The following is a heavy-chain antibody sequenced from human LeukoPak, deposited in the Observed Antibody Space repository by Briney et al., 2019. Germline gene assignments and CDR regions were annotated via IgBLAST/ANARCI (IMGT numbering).Heavy chain of an antibody. CDR1: GFTFDDYD. J-gene: IGHJ4*02. Sequence: GGSLRLSCAASGFTFDDYDMSWVRQVPGKGLEWVSAINWNGASTGYADSVKGRFTISRDNAKNSLYLQMNSLRVEDTAVYYCAGNGHRSVWTMIVVLWGQGTLVTVSS. D-gene: IGHD3-22*01. CDR3: AGNGHRSVWTMIVVL. CDR2: INWNGAST. V-gene: IGHV3-20*04.